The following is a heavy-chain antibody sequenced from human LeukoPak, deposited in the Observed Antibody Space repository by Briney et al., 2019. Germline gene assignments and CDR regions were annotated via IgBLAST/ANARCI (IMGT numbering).Heavy chain of an antibody. V-gene: IGHV3-7*01. J-gene: IGHJ3*02. Sequence: GGSLRLSCAASGFTVSLDYMSWVRQAPGKGLEWVANIKQDGSEKYYVDSVKGRFTISRDNAKNSLYLQMNSLRAEDTAVYYCARDPDYGGNLGAFDIWGQGTMVTVSS. CDR2: IKQDGSEK. CDR1: GFTVSLDY. CDR3: ARDPDYGGNLGAFDI. D-gene: IGHD4-23*01.